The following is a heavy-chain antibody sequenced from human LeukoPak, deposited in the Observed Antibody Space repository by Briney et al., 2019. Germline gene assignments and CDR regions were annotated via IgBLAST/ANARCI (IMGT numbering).Heavy chain of an antibody. J-gene: IGHJ3*02. Sequence: GGSLRLSCAASGFTFSSYSMNWVRQAPGKGLEWVSSISSSSNYVYYADSVKGRFTISRDNAKNSLYLQMNSLRAEDTAVYYCARVLGYCSGGSCYGSDAFDIWGQGTMVTVSS. D-gene: IGHD2-15*01. CDR2: ISSSSNYV. CDR1: GFTFSSYS. CDR3: ARVLGYCSGGSCYGSDAFDI. V-gene: IGHV3-21*01.